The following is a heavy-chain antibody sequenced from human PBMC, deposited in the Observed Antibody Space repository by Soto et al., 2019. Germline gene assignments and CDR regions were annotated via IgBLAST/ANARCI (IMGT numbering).Heavy chain of an antibody. CDR2: ISTSSSAI. V-gene: IGHV3-48*01. Sequence: EVQLVESGGGLVQPGGSLRLSCAASGFTFSTYSMNWVRQAPGKGLEWISYISTSSSAIYYADSVKGRFTISRDNAKNSLYLQMNSLRAEDTAVHYCARGGDSNSWYPYYFNYWGQGTLVTVSS. CDR3: ARGGDSNSWYPYYFNY. CDR1: GFTFSTYS. D-gene: IGHD6-13*01. J-gene: IGHJ4*02.